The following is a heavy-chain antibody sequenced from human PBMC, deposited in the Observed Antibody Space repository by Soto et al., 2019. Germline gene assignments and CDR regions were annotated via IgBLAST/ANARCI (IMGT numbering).Heavy chain of an antibody. Sequence: AVSGCKIRVGCYCWRWKRQHPGKGLEWIGYIYYSGSTYYNPSLKSRVTISVDTSKNQFSLKLSSVTAADTAVYYFARDYGPRRAAIYCDYWCQGTLVTVS. CDR2: IYYSGST. V-gene: IGHV4-31*11. D-gene: IGHD3-10*01. CDR3: ARDYGPRRAAIYCDY. J-gene: IGHJ4*02. CDR1: GCKIRVGCYC.